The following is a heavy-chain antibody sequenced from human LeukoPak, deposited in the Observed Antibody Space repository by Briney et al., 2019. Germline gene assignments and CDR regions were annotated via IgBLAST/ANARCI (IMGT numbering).Heavy chain of an antibody. Sequence: SETLSLTCAVYGGSFSGYYWSWIREPPGKGLEWIGEINHRGSTNYNPSLKSRVTISVDTSKNQFSLKLSSVTGADTAVYYCARGLAARRAAAIGRYYFDYWGQGTLVTVSS. J-gene: IGHJ4*02. V-gene: IGHV4-34*01. D-gene: IGHD6-6*01. CDR3: ARGLAARRAAAIGRYYFDY. CDR1: GGSFSGYY. CDR2: INHRGST.